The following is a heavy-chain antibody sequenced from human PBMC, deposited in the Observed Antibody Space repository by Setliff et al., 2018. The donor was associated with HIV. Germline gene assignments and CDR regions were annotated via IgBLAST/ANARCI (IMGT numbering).Heavy chain of an antibody. D-gene: IGHD3-9*01. J-gene: IGHJ4*02. Sequence: SETLSLTCAVFGGSFTDIGGSFTDYYWIWIRQPPGKGLEWIGEINHSGSTHYNPSLKSRFTISGDTSKRQFSLKMSSVTAADTAVYYCARGEPVDILTGYFDYWGQGTLVTVSS. CDR1: GGSFTDIGGSFTDYY. CDR2: INHSGST. V-gene: IGHV4-34*01. CDR3: ARGEPVDILTGYFDY.